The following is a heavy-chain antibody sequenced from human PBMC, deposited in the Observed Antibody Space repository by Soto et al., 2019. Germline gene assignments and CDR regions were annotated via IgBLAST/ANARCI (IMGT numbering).Heavy chain of an antibody. Sequence: WTWLRQTPGNGLEWIGSIYFSGSTNYNPSLKGRVTISVDTSKSQFSLQLSSVIAADTAMYYCARELSYGMDVWGQGTTVTVSS. J-gene: IGHJ6*02. V-gene: IGHV4-59*01. CDR3: ARELSYGMDV. CDR2: IYFSGST.